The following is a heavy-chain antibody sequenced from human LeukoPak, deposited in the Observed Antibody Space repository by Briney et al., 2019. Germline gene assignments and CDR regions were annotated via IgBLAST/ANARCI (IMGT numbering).Heavy chain of an antibody. D-gene: IGHD3-3*01. Sequence: SETLSLTCTVSGGSISSGGYYWSWIRQHPGKGLEWIGYIYYSGSTYYNPSLKSRVTISVDTSKNQFSLKLSSVTAADTAVYYCAGALRLTPNWFDPWGQGTLVTVSS. CDR1: GGSISSGGYY. V-gene: IGHV4-31*03. CDR3: AGALRLTPNWFDP. J-gene: IGHJ5*02. CDR2: IYYSGST.